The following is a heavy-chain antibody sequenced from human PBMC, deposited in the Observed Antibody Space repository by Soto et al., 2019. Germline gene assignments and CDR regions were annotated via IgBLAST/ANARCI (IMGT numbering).Heavy chain of an antibody. CDR1: GFPFSAYN. V-gene: IGHV3-23*04. CDR2: ISNTGGGT. D-gene: IGHD3-22*01. Sequence: EVQLVESGGGLVKPGGSLRLSCTGSGFPFSAYNINWVRQAPGKGLEWVSTISNTGGGTFYAGSVKGRFTISRDNSKNTLYLQMHSLRADDSAIYFCAVGRHKTSGSNTWFDPWGRGTQVTVSS. J-gene: IGHJ5*02. CDR3: AVGRHKTSGSNTWFDP.